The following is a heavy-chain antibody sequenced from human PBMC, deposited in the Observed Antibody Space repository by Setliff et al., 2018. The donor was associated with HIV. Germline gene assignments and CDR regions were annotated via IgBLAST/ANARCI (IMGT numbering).Heavy chain of an antibody. D-gene: IGHD3-3*01. Sequence: SETLSLTCTVSGGFIGTYYWSWIRQSPGKGLEWIGSVYYTGSTNYNPSLESRVTMSVDTSKGQFSLRLMSLTAADTAIYYCARGRVTLNGVAAGHHYMDVWGKGNTVTV. J-gene: IGHJ6*03. V-gene: IGHV4-59*13. CDR3: ARGRVTLNGVAAGHHYMDV. CDR2: VYYTGST. CDR1: GGFIGTYY.